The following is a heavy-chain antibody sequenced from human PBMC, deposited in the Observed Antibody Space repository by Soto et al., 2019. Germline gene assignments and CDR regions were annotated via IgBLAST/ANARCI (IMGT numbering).Heavy chain of an antibody. CDR1: GFTFSSYD. D-gene: IGHD3-9*01. J-gene: IGHJ5*02. CDR3: ARGGSYDILTGYSENNWFDP. CDR2: IGTAGDT. V-gene: IGHV3-13*01. Sequence: GGSLRLSCVASGFTFSSYDMHWVRQATGKGLEWVSAIGTAGDTYYPGSVKGRFTISRENAKNSLYLQMNSLRAGDTAVYYCARGGSYDILTGYSENNWFDPWGQGTLVTVSS.